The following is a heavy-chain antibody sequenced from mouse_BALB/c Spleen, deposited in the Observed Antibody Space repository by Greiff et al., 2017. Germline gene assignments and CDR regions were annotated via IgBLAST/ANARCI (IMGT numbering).Heavy chain of an antibody. J-gene: IGHJ4*01. CDR1: GYTFTNYW. CDR2: IYPGGGYT. CDR3: ARRGIYYGSSYYAMDY. Sequence: QVQLKESGAELVRPGTSVKMSCKAAGYTFTNYWIGWVKQRPGHGLEWIGDIYPGGGYTNYNEKFKGKATLTADTSSSTAYMQLSSLTSEDSAIYYCARRGIYYGSSYYAMDYWGQGTSVTVSS. D-gene: IGHD1-1*01. V-gene: IGHV1-63*02.